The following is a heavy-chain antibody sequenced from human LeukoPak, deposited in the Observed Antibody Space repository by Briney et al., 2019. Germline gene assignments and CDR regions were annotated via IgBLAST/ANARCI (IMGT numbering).Heavy chain of an antibody. V-gene: IGHV1-2*02. CDR3: ARESARGPRGFDY. Sequence: VASVKVSCKASGYTFTGYYMHWVRQAPGQGLEWMGWVNPNSGGTNYAQKFQGRVTMTRDTSISTAYMELSRLRSDDTAVYYCARESARGPRGFDYWGQGTLVTVSS. J-gene: IGHJ4*02. CDR2: VNPNSGGT. CDR1: GYTFTGYY.